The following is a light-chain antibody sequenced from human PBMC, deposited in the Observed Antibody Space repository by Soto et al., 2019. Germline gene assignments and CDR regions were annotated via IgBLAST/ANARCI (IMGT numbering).Light chain of an antibody. CDR2: AAS. Sequence: DIQMTQSPSSLSSSVRERFTITCRASEDIKTSVAWFQQKPGQAPESLIFAASLLQDGVPPKFSGRGSGTRFTLTISSLQPDDFATYYCQQYDSYPLTFGQGTRLEI. CDR1: EDIKTS. J-gene: IGKJ5*01. V-gene: IGKV1-16*02. CDR3: QQYDSYPLT.